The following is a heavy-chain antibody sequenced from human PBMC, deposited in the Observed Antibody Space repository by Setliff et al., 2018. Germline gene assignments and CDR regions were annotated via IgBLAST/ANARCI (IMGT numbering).Heavy chain of an antibody. CDR3: VKTHWDTWIRGAFDI. V-gene: IGHV1-69*13. Sequence: SVKVSCKASGGTFSSYAISWVRQAPGQGLEWMGGIIPIFGTANYAQKFQGRVTITADESTSTAYMELSSLRAEDTAVYYCVKTHWDTWIRGAFDIWGQGTMVTVSS. CDR2: IIPIFGTA. CDR1: GGTFSSYA. D-gene: IGHD3-10*01. J-gene: IGHJ3*02.